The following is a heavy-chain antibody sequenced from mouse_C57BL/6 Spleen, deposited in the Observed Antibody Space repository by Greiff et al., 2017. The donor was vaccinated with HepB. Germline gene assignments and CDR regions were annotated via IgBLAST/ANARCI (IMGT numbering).Heavy chain of an antibody. CDR3: ARMDDGYYPFAY. Sequence: VQLKQSGPELVKPGASVKISCKASGYTFTDYYMNWVKQSHGKSLEWIGDINPNNGGTSYNQKFKGKATLTVDKSSSTAYMELRSLTSEDSAVYYCARMDDGYYPFAYWGQGTLVTVSA. D-gene: IGHD2-3*01. CDR1: GYTFTDYY. CDR2: INPNNGGT. V-gene: IGHV1-26*01. J-gene: IGHJ3*01.